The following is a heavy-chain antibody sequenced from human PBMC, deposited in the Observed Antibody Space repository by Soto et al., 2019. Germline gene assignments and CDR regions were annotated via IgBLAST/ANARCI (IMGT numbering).Heavy chain of an antibody. D-gene: IGHD2-15*01. Sequence: SETLSLTCTVSGGSSSSSSYYWGWIRQPPGKGLEWIGSIYYSGSTYYNPSLKSRVTISVDTSKNQFSLKLSSVTAADTAVYYCARGYCSGGSCYYYYYYYMDVWGKGTTVTVSS. CDR2: IYYSGST. CDR1: GGSSSSSSYY. J-gene: IGHJ6*03. CDR3: ARGYCSGGSCYYYYYYYMDV. V-gene: IGHV4-39*01.